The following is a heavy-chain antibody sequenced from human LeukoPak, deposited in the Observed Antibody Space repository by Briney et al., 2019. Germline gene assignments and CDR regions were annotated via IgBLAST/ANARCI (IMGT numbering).Heavy chain of an antibody. Sequence: VGSLRLSCAASGFTFSTYSMNWVRQAPGKGLEWVSSISSSSSYIYYADSVKGRFTISRDNAKNSLYLQMGSLRAEDTAVYYCARFPQPRGYSGYDSGDYWGQGTLVTVSS. D-gene: IGHD5-12*01. J-gene: IGHJ4*02. CDR3: ARFPQPRGYSGYDSGDY. CDR2: ISSSSSYI. CDR1: GFTFSTYS. V-gene: IGHV3-21*01.